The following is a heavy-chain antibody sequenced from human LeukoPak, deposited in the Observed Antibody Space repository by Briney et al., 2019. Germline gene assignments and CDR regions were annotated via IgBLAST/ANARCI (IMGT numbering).Heavy chain of an antibody. D-gene: IGHD4-17*01. V-gene: IGHV4-39*01. J-gene: IGHJ6*03. CDR2: IYYSGST. CDR3: AGQNGDAGTDYYYMDV. Sequence: SETLSLTCTVSGGSITSRSYYWGWIRQPPGKGLEWIGSIYYSGSTHYNRSLKSRVTMSVDTSRNQFSLRLSSVTAADTAVYYCAGQNGDAGTDYYYMDVWGKGTTVTVSS. CDR1: GGSITSRSYY.